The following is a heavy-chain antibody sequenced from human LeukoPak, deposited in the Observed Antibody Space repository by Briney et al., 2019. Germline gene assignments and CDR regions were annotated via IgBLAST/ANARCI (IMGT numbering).Heavy chain of an antibody. D-gene: IGHD3-3*01. CDR2: IKKDGSEK. Sequence: GGSLRLSCAASGFTFSSYWMSWVRQAPGTGLEWVANIKKDGSEKYYVDSVKGRFTISRDNAKNSLYLQMNSLRAEDTAVYYCAREGHYDFWSGFRRYGMDVWGQGTTVTVSS. CDR3: AREGHYDFWSGFRRYGMDV. V-gene: IGHV3-7*01. CDR1: GFTFSSYW. J-gene: IGHJ6*02.